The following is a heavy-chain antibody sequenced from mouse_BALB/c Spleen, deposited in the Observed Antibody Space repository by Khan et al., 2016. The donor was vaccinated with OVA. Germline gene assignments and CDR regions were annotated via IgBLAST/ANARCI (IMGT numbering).Heavy chain of an antibody. V-gene: IGHV3-2*02. CDR2: LSYSGST. CDR3: ARTARIKY. Sequence: EVQLQESGPGLVKPSQSLSLTCTVTGYSITSGYGWNWIRQFPGNKLEWMGYLSYSGSTNYNQSLKSRISITRDTSKNQFFLQLNSVTTEDTATYYCARTARIKYWGQGTTLTVSS. D-gene: IGHD1-2*01. CDR1: GYSITSGYG. J-gene: IGHJ2*01.